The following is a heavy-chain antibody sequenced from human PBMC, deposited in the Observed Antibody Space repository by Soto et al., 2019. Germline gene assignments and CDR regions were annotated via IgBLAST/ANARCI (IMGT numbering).Heavy chain of an antibody. D-gene: IGHD3-22*01. CDR3: AGGITDYYDSSGYYAY. J-gene: IGHJ1*01. V-gene: IGHV3-21*01. Sequence: PGGSLRLSCAASGFTFSSYSMNWVRQAPGKGLEWVSSISATSSYIYYTDSVKGRFTISRDNAKKSLYLQVNSLRADDTAAYYCAGGITDYYDSSGYYAYCGQGSLVTVSS. CDR1: GFTFSSYS. CDR2: ISATSSYI.